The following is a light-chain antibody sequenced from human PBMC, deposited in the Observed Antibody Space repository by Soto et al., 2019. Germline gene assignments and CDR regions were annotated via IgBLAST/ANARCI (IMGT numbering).Light chain of an antibody. V-gene: IGKV3-11*01. Sequence: EVVLTQSPATLSWSPGERATLSCRASQSVRTSLAWYQHRPGQAPRLVIYDASLRANGVPARFGGSGSGTDFTLTINSLEPEDFAVYYCQQRNVWPPITFGQGTRLEIK. J-gene: IGKJ5*01. CDR1: QSVRTS. CDR2: DAS. CDR3: QQRNVWPPIT.